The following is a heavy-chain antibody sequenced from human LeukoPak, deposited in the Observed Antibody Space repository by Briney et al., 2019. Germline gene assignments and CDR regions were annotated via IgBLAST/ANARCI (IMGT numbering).Heavy chain of an antibody. J-gene: IGHJ5*02. CDR1: GFTFSSYW. D-gene: IGHD1-26*01. CDR3: ARVGWELLNLHFDP. V-gene: IGHV3-7*03. CDR2: IKKDGSQK. Sequence: GGSLRLSCAASGFTFSSYWMSWVRQAPGKGPEWVASIKKDGSQKYYVDSVKGRFTISRDNAQNSLYLQMSSLRVEDTAIYSCARVGWELLNLHFDPWGQGTLVTVSS.